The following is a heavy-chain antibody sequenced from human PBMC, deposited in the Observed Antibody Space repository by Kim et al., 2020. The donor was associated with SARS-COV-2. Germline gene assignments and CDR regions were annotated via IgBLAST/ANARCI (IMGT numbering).Heavy chain of an antibody. Sequence: SETLSLTCTVSGGSISSSSYYWGWIRQPPGKGLEWIGSIYYSGSTYYNPSLKSRVTISVDTSKNQFSLKLSSVTAADTAVYYCARQTGKGSTSFGEIAVAGTEFDYWGQGTLVTVSS. CDR3: ARQTGKGSTSFGEIAVAGTEFDY. V-gene: IGHV4-39*01. D-gene: IGHD6-19*01. J-gene: IGHJ4*02. CDR2: IYYSGST. CDR1: GGSISSSSYY.